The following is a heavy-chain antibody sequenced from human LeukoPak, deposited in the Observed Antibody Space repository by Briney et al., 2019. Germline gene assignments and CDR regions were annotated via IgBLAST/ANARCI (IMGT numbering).Heavy chain of an antibody. V-gene: IGHV4-34*01. CDR1: GGSFSGYY. J-gene: IGHJ5*02. Sequence: SETPSLTCAVYGGSFSGYYWSWIRQPPGKGLEWIGEINHSGSTNYNPSLKSRVTISVDTSKNQFSLKLSSVTAAGTAVYYCARHGTWIQLWLSWFDPWGQGTLVTVSS. CDR2: INHSGST. D-gene: IGHD5-18*01. CDR3: ARHGTWIQLWLSWFDP.